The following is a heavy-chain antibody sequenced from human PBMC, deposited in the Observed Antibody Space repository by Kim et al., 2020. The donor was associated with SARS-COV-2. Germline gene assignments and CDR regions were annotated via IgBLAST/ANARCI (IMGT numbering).Heavy chain of an antibody. Sequence: GRSLRLSCAASGFTFSSYGMHWVRQAPGKGLEWVAVISYDGSNKYYADSVKGRFTISRDNSKNTLYLQMNSLRAEDTAVYYCAKESGSGSYYAWTYYYYGRDVWGQGTTVTVSS. CDR1: GFTFSSYG. J-gene: IGHJ6*02. V-gene: IGHV3-30*18. CDR2: ISYDGSNK. CDR3: AKESGSGSYYAWTYYYYGRDV. D-gene: IGHD3-10*01.